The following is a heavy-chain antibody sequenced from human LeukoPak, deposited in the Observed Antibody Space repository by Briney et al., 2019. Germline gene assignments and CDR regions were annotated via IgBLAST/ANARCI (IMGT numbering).Heavy chain of an antibody. CDR3: ARVYDVWSGYYRDY. Sequence: TGGCLRLSCAASGFIFSTSWLSWVRQAPGRGLGWVANIEQDGTERYYVDSVKGRFIVSRDNAKTSLYLQMTSLRAEDTAVSYCARVYDVWSGYYRDYWGQGTLVTVSS. V-gene: IGHV3-7*04. D-gene: IGHD3-3*01. CDR1: GFIFSTSW. CDR2: IEQDGTER. J-gene: IGHJ4*02.